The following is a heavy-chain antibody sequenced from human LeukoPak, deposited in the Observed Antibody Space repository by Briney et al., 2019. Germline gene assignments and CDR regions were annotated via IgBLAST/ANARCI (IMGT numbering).Heavy chain of an antibody. Sequence: PSETLSLTCTVSGGSVSSGSYYWNWIRQPPGKRLEWIGNIYYNGSTDYNPFLKSRVSISVDKSKSQFSLRLSSVTAADTAVYYCATDPYDTSGYHTGGFDPWGQGTLVTVSS. CDR2: IYYNGST. CDR1: GGSVSSGSYY. CDR3: ATDPYDTSGYHTGGFDP. V-gene: IGHV4-61*01. J-gene: IGHJ5*02. D-gene: IGHD3-22*01.